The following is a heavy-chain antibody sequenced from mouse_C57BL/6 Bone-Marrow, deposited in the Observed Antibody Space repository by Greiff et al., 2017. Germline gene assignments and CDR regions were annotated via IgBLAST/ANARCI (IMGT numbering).Heavy chain of an antibody. D-gene: IGHD1-1*01. CDR1: GYSITSGYY. Sequence: EVHLVESGPGLVKPSQSLSLTCSVTGYSITSGYYWNWIRQFPGNKLEWMGYISYDGSNNYNPSLKNRISITRDTSKNQFFLKLNSVTTEDTATYYCARDHGSSYRFAYWGQGTLVTVSA. CDR3: ARDHGSSYRFAY. J-gene: IGHJ3*01. V-gene: IGHV3-6*01. CDR2: ISYDGSN.